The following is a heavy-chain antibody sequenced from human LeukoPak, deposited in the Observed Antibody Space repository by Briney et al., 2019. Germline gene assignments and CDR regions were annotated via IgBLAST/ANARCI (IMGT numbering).Heavy chain of an antibody. D-gene: IGHD5-24*01. CDR3: ARDRGWLTFDY. Sequence: GGSLRLSCAASGFTFSSYWMTWVRQAPGKGLELVANIKEDGSDKYYVDSVKGRFTISRGNAKNSLYLQMNGLRAEDTAVYYCARDRGWLTFDYWGQGTLVTVSS. J-gene: IGHJ4*02. CDR2: IKEDGSDK. V-gene: IGHV3-7*01. CDR1: GFTFSSYW.